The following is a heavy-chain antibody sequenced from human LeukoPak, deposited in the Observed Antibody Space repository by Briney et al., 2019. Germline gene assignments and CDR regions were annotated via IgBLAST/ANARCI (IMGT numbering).Heavy chain of an antibody. CDR3: ARDLIGLSGYSYGYYYYGMDV. Sequence: GASVKVSCKASGYTFTSYAMNWVRQAPGQGLEWMGIINPSGGSTSYAQKFQGRVTMTRDTSTSTVYMELSSLRSEDTAVYYCARDLIGLSGYSYGYYYYGMDVWGQGTTVTVSS. D-gene: IGHD5-18*01. CDR2: INPSGGST. CDR1: GYTFTSYA. V-gene: IGHV1-46*01. J-gene: IGHJ6*02.